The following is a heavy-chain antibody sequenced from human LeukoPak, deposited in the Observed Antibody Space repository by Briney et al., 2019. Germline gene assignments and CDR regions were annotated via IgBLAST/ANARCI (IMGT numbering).Heavy chain of an antibody. D-gene: IGHD3-22*01. CDR3: ARALGDDSSGYYNWFDP. CDR1: GGSISSSSYY. J-gene: IGHJ5*02. Sequence: PSETLSLTCTVSGGSISSSSYYWGWIRQPPGKGLEWIGNIYYSGSTYYNPSLKSRVTISVDTSKNQFSLKLSSVTAADTAVYYCARALGDDSSGYYNWFDPWGQGTLVTVSS. V-gene: IGHV4-39*07. CDR2: IYYSGST.